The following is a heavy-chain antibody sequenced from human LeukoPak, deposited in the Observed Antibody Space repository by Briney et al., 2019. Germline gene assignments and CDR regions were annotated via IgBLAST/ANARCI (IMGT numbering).Heavy chain of an antibody. D-gene: IGHD2-2*01. J-gene: IGHJ3*02. CDR2: IYTSGST. V-gene: IGHV4-61*02. CDR3: TSLTPGGHDAFDI. CDR1: RGSISVGSYY. Sequence: SQTLSVTCTEPRGSISVGSYYWSCIRQPAGEGLEWIGRIYTSGSTNYNPSLKSRVTISVDTSKNQFSLKLSSVTAADTAVYYCTSLTPGGHDAFDIWGQGTMVTVSS.